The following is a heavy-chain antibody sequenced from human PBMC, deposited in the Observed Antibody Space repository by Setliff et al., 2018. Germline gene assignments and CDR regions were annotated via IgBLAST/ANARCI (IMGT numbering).Heavy chain of an antibody. V-gene: IGHV3-9*01. CDR1: GFTFDDHA. J-gene: IGHJ6*03. CDR2: ISYNSGSI. CDR3: AKGTHHEFWSGPPMDV. D-gene: IGHD3-3*01. Sequence: LRLSCATSGFTFDDHAMHWVRQAPGKGLEWVSGISYNSGSIGYGDSVKGRFTISRDSAKTSLYLQMDSLGAEDTALYYCAKGTHHEFWSGPPMDVWGKGTTVTVSS.